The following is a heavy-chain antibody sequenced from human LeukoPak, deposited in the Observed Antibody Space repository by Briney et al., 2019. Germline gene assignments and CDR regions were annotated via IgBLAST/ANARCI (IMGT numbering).Heavy chain of an antibody. Sequence: GGSLRLSCAASGFTFSSYAMSWVRQAPGKGLEWVSAIGVSGDSADSADSVKGRFTISRDNAKNSLYLQMNSLRAEDTAVYYCAGTQLPFDYWGQGTLVTVSS. D-gene: IGHD5-18*01. CDR1: GFTFSSYA. V-gene: IGHV3-23*01. J-gene: IGHJ4*02. CDR3: AGTQLPFDY. CDR2: IGVSGDSA.